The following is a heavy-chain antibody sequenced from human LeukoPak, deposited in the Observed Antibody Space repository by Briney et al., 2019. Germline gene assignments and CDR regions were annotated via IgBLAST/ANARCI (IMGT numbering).Heavy chain of an antibody. CDR3: ARGRSGYNWAFDI. CDR2: VYYSGST. Sequence: PSETLSLTCTVSGVSITGYYWSWIRQPPGKGLAWIGYVYYSGSTDNNPSLKSRVTISVDTSKNQFSLKLSSVTAADTAVYYRARGRSGYNWAFDIWGQGTMVTVSS. J-gene: IGHJ3*02. D-gene: IGHD5-24*01. V-gene: IGHV4-59*01. CDR1: GVSITGYY.